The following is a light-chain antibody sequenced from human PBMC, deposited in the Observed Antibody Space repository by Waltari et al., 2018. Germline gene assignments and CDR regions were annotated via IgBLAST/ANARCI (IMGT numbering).Light chain of an antibody. Sequence: QSALTQPASVSGSPGQSITISCTGTSRDVGGYNYVSWYQQHPGKVPKLVIYEVSNRPSGVSNRFSGSKSDNTASLTISGLQAEDEADYYCSSYTSRSTHVFGTGTKVTVL. CDR2: EVS. CDR3: SSYTSRSTHV. V-gene: IGLV2-14*01. J-gene: IGLJ1*01. CDR1: SRDVGGYNY.